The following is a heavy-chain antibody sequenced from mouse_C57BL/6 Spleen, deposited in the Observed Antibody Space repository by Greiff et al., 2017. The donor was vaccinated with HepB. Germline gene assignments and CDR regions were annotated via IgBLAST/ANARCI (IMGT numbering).Heavy chain of an antibody. Sequence: VKLMESGPELVKPGASVKISCKASGYAFSSSWMNWVKQRPGKGLEWIGRIYPGDGDTNYNGKFKGKATLTADKSSSTAYMQLSSLTSEDSAVYFCAIITTVVAPYAMDYWGQGTSVTVSS. CDR1: GYAFSSSW. CDR3: AIITTVVAPYAMDY. J-gene: IGHJ4*01. D-gene: IGHD1-1*01. V-gene: IGHV1-82*01. CDR2: IYPGDGDT.